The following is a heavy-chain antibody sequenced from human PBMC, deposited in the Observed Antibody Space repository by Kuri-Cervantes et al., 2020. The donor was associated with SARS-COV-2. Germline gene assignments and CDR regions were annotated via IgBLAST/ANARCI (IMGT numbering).Heavy chain of an antibody. Sequence: GESLKISCAASGFTFSSYAMSWVRQAPGKGLEWVSAISGSGSTIYYADSVKGRFTISRDNAKNSLYLQMNSLRAEDTDVYYCARTRGDFDYWGQGTLVTVSS. CDR2: ISGSGSTI. CDR1: GFTFSSYA. J-gene: IGHJ4*02. CDR3: ARTRGDFDY. V-gene: IGHV3-23*01.